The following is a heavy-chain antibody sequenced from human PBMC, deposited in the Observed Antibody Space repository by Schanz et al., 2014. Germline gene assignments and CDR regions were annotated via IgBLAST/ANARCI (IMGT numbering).Heavy chain of an antibody. J-gene: IGHJ4*02. CDR2: ISSSSMYI. D-gene: IGHD3-10*01. V-gene: IGHV3-21*04. CDR3: ARDGRPPFYGSGEHYY. CDR1: GFSFSTYG. Sequence: EVRLVESGGGLVKPGGSLRLSCAASGFSFSTYGMTWVRQAPGKGLEWVSSISSSSMYIYQADSMRGRFTISRDNAKNSLFLQMNSLSAEDTAVYYCARDGRPPFYGSGEHYYWGQGTLVTVSS.